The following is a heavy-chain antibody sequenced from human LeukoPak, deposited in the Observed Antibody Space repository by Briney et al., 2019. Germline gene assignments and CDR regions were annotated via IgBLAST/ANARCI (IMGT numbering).Heavy chain of an antibody. CDR2: IDGGGGRT. D-gene: IGHD3-22*01. CDR1: GFAFSSYA. V-gene: IGHV3-23*01. Sequence: GGSLRLSCTASGFAFSSYAMSWVRQASGVGLEWVSAIDGGGGRTWHADSVRGRFTISRDNSKNTLFMQMNSLRAEDTAVYYCAKDFYDSSGSRYDYWGQGTLVTVSS. CDR3: AKDFYDSSGSRYDY. J-gene: IGHJ4*02.